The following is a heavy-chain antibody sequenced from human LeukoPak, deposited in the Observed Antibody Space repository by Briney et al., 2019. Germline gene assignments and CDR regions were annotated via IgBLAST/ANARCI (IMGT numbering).Heavy chain of an antibody. CDR2: IHPSGGNT. CDR1: GYTFTSNY. J-gene: IGHJ4*02. V-gene: IGHV1-46*01. D-gene: IGHD2-2*01. Sequence: ASVKVSCKASGYTFTSNYMHWVRQAPGQGLEWMGIIHPSGGNTNYAQKFQGRVAITRDTSTSTVYMELSSLRSEDTAIYYCARDCSSTRCQGPVFDNWGQGTLVTVSS. CDR3: ARDCSSTRCQGPVFDN.